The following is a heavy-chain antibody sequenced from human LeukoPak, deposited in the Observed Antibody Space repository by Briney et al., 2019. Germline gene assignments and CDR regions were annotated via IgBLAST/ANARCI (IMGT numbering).Heavy chain of an antibody. D-gene: IGHD6-13*01. V-gene: IGHV4-59*01. J-gene: IGHJ4*02. CDR2: IYYSGST. Sequence: SETLSLTCTVSGGSISSYYWSWIRQPPGKGLEWIGYIYYSGSTNNNPSLKSRVTISVDTSKDQFSLKLSSVTAADTAVYYCARGIAAAANNFDYWGQGTLVTVSS. CDR3: ARGIAAAANNFDY. CDR1: GGSISSYY.